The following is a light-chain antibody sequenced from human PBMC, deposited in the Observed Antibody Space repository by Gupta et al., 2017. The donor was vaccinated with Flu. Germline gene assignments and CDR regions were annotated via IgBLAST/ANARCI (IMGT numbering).Light chain of an antibody. Sequence: VVMTQSPLSLAVTLGQSASISCRSSQGLVYSDGNTYLHWFQQRPGQSPGRIIYLVTKRDSGVPDRFSGSGSVTDFTLTISRVEAEDVGFYFCMQGAHWPWAFGQGTKLEIK. V-gene: IGKV2-30*01. CDR3: MQGAHWPWA. CDR1: QGLVYSDGNTY. J-gene: IGKJ1*01. CDR2: LVT.